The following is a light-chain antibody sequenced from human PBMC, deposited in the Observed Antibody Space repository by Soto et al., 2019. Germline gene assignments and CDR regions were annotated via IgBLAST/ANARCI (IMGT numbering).Light chain of an antibody. V-gene: IGLV1-47*02. J-gene: IGLJ2*01. Sequence: QSVLTQPPSASGTPGQRVTISCSGSRSNIGSNYVYWYQQLPETAPKLLIYSNNQRPSGVPDRFSGSKSGTSASLAISGLRSEDEADYYCAAWDDSLSGVIFGGGTKVTVL. CDR1: RSNIGSNY. CDR2: SNN. CDR3: AAWDDSLSGVI.